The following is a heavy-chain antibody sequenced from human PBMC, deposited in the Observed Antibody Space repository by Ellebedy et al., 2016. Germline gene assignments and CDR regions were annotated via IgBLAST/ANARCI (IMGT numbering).Heavy chain of an antibody. CDR3: ARVDWGITMVRGVGDDAFDI. CDR1: GFTFSSYW. J-gene: IGHJ3*02. CDR2: INSDGSST. V-gene: IGHV3-74*01. D-gene: IGHD3-10*01. Sequence: GGSLRLSCAASGFTFSSYWMHWVRQAPGKGLVWASRINSDGSSTSYADSVKGRFTISRDNAKNTLYLQMNSLRAEDTAVYYCARVDWGITMVRGVGDDAFDIWGQGTMVTVSS.